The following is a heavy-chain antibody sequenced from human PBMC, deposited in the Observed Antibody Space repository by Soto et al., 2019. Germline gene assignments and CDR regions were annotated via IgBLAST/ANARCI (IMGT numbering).Heavy chain of an antibody. J-gene: IGHJ4*02. Sequence: ASVKVSCKASGYTFTSYYMHWVRQAPGQGLEWMGIINPSGGSTSYAQKFQGRVTMTRDTSTSTVYMELSSLRSQDTAVYYCARVTSSSSSWYGGSGWLYYFDYWGQGTLVTVSS. V-gene: IGHV1-46*01. CDR3: ARVTSSSSSWYGGSGWLYYFDY. CDR2: INPSGGST. CDR1: GYTFTSYY. D-gene: IGHD6-13*01.